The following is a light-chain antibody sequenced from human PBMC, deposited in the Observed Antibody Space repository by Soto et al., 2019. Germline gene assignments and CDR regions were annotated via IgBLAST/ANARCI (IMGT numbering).Light chain of an antibody. V-gene: IGLV2-14*01. CDR1: SSDIGGYNY. Sequence: QSALTQPASVSGSPGQSITISCTGTSSDIGGYNYVSWYQQYPGKAPKLMIYEVSKRPSGVSNPFSGSKSGNTASLTLSGFQADDEADAHCCSYTSTSALFFFGTGTKLTVL. CDR2: EVS. J-gene: IGLJ1*01. CDR3: CSYTSTSALFF.